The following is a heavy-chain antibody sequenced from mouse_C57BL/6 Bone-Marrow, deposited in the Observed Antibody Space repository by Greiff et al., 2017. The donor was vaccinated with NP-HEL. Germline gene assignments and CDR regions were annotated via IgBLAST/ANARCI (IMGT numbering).Heavy chain of an antibody. D-gene: IGHD2-5*01. CDR1: GYTFTSYW. CDR3: ARGGYSNYDY. J-gene: IGHJ2*01. CDR2: IDPSDSYT. Sequence: QVQLQQPGAELVMPGASVKLSCKASGYTFTSYWMHWVKQRPGQGLEWIGEIDPSDSYTNYNQKFKGKSTLTVDKSSSTAYMQLSSLTSEDSAVYYCARGGYSNYDYWGQGTTLTGSS. V-gene: IGHV1-69*01.